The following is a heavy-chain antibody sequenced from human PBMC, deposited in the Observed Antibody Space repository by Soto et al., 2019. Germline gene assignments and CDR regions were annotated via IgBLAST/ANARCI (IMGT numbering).Heavy chain of an antibody. J-gene: IGHJ4*02. CDR3: ATDERDYDILSGYYTLDFDY. CDR1: GYTLTELS. D-gene: IGHD3-9*01. Sequence: ASVKVSCKVSGYTLTELSMHWVRQAPGKGLEWMGGSDPEDGETIYAQKFQGRVTMTEDTSTDTAYMELSSLRSEDTAVYYCATDERDYDILSGYYTLDFDYWGQGTLVTVSS. V-gene: IGHV1-24*01. CDR2: SDPEDGET.